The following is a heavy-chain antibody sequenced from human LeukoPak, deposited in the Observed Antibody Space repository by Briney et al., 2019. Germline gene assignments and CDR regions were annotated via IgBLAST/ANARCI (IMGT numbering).Heavy chain of an antibody. J-gene: IGHJ6*02. Sequence: GGSLRLSCAASGFTFSSYWMSWVRQAPGKGLEWVANIKQDGSEKYYVDSVKGRFTNSRDNAKNSLYLQMNSLRAEDTAVYYCARDSAYYDSSGYYTDYYGMDVWGQGTTVTVSS. V-gene: IGHV3-7*01. D-gene: IGHD3-22*01. CDR2: IKQDGSEK. CDR1: GFTFSSYW. CDR3: ARDSAYYDSSGYYTDYYGMDV.